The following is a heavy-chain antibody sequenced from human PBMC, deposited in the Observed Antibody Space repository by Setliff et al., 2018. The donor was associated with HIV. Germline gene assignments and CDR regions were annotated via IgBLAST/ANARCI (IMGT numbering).Heavy chain of an antibody. CDR3: ARLSRIAAVYFQH. CDR2: IYYSGST. J-gene: IGHJ1*01. V-gene: IGHV4-39*07. CDR1: GGSISSYY. D-gene: IGHD6-25*01. Sequence: SETLSLTCTVSGGSISSYYWSWIRQPPGKGLEWIGSIYYSGSTYYSPSLRSRDTISVDTSKNQFSLKLSSVTAADTAVYYCARLSRIAAVYFQHWGQGTLVTVSS.